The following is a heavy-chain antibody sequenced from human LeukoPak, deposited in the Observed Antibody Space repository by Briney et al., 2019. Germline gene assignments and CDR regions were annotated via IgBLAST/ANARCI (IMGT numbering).Heavy chain of an antibody. CDR1: VYTLTSYG. CDR3: AVWFGELFGAFDI. V-gene: IGHV1-18*01. Sequence: GASVKVSCKASVYTLTSYGISWVRQAPGQGGEWMGWISAYNGKTNYAQKLQGRVNMTTDTSTRTAYMELRSLRSDDTAVYYCAVWFGELFGAFDIWGQGTMVTVSS. D-gene: IGHD3-10*01. CDR2: ISAYNGKT. J-gene: IGHJ3*02.